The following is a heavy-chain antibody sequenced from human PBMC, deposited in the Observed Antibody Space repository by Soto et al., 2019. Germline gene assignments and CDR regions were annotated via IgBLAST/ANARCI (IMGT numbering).Heavy chain of an antibody. CDR3: ARGLYYYDSSGYDYFDY. CDR1: GFTFSSYA. Sequence: QVQLVESGGGVVQPGRSLRLSCAASGFTFSSYAMHWVRQAPGKGLEWVAVISYDGSNKYYADSVKGRFTISRDNSKNTLYLQMSSLRAEDTAVYYCARGLYYYDSSGYDYFDYWGQGTLVTVSS. CDR2: ISYDGSNK. D-gene: IGHD3-22*01. J-gene: IGHJ4*02. V-gene: IGHV3-30-3*01.